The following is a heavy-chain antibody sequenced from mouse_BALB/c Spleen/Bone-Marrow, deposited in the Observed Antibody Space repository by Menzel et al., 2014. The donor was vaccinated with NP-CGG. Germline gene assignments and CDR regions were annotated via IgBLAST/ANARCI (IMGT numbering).Heavy chain of an antibody. V-gene: IGHV5-12*02. Sequence: EVKLVESGGGLVQPGGSLKPSCATSGFTFSDYYMYWVRQTPEKRLEWVAYISNGGGSTYYPDTVKGRFTISRDNAKNTLYLQMSRLKSEDTAMYYCARGGIYYGMDYWGQGTSVTVSS. J-gene: IGHJ4*01. CDR3: ARGGIYYGMDY. CDR2: ISNGGGST. CDR1: GFTFSDYY.